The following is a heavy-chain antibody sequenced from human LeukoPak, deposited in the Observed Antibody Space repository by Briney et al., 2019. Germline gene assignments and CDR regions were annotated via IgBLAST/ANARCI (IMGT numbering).Heavy chain of an antibody. CDR1: GFTVSSNY. V-gene: IGHV3-53*01. CDR2: IYSGGST. Sequence: PGGSLRLSCAASGFTVSSNYMSWVRQARGKGLEWVSVIYSGGSTYYADSVKGRFTISRDNSKNTLYLQMNSLRAEDTAVYYCARDRYDIVVVPAAMHYYYYGMDVWGQGTTVTVSS. D-gene: IGHD2-2*01. CDR3: ARDRYDIVVVPAAMHYYYYGMDV. J-gene: IGHJ6*02.